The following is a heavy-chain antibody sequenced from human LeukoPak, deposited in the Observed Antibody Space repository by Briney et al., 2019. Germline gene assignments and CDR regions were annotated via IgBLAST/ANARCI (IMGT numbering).Heavy chain of an antibody. V-gene: IGHV4-31*03. J-gene: IGHJ4*02. D-gene: IGHD1-26*01. Sequence: SETLSLTCTVSGGSIRSGNYYWSWIRQHSGKGLEWIGYIYYTGSTDYNPSLKSRLTISVDTSNNQFSLKLRSVTAADTAVYYCARGDGYSASRADFDIWGQGALSPSPQ. CDR1: GGSIRSGNYY. CDR2: IYYTGST. CDR3: ARGDGYSASRADFDI.